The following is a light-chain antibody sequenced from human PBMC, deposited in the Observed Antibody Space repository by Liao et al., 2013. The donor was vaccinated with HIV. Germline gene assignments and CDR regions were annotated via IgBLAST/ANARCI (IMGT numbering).Light chain of an antibody. J-gene: IGLJ1*01. V-gene: IGLV3-1*01. Sequence: SYELTQPPSVSVSPGQTASITCSGDKLGDKYACWYQQKPGQSPVLVLYQDSKRPSGIPERFSGSNSGNTATLTISGTQAMDEADYYCQAWDSSTNYVFGTGTKVTV. CDR2: QDS. CDR1: KLGDKY. CDR3: QAWDSSTNYV.